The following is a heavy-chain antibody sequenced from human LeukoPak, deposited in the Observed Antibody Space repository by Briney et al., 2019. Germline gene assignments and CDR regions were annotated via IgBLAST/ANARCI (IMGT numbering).Heavy chain of an antibody. V-gene: IGHV3-53*01. CDR3: AKDSNGPAF. CDR1: GFTFSSYS. CDR2: IYSSGGT. D-gene: IGHD2-15*01. Sequence: GGSLRLSCAASGFTFSSYSMNWVRQAPGKGLEWVSVIYSSGGTFYSDSVKGRFTISRDYSKNTLYLQMDSLRADDTAIYYCAKDSNGPAFWGQGTLVTVSS. J-gene: IGHJ4*02.